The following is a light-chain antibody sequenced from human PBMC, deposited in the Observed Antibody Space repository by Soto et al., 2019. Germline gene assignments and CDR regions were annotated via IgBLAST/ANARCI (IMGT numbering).Light chain of an antibody. Sequence: EIVLTQSPGPLSLSPGERATLSCRASQRVSNSLVAWYQQKPGQAPRPLMSAASSRATGIPDRFSGSGSGTDFTLTISSLEPEDFAVYYCQTYGDSLFTFGPGTKVETK. CDR3: QTYGDSLFT. V-gene: IGKV3-20*01. J-gene: IGKJ3*01. CDR2: AAS. CDR1: QRVSNSL.